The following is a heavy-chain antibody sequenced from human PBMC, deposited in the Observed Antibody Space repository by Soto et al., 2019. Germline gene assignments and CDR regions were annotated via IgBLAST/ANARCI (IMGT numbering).Heavy chain of an antibody. J-gene: IGHJ5*02. CDR1: GFTFSDYY. V-gene: IGHV3-11*01. CDR3: ARRPDTYYYDSSGYEPA. D-gene: IGHD3-22*01. Sequence: PGGSLRLSCAASGFTFSDYYMSWIRQAPGKGLEWVSYISSSGSTIYYADSVKGRFTISRDNAKNSLYLQMNSLRAEDTAVYYCARRPDTYYYDSSGYEPAWGQGTLVTVSS. CDR2: ISSSGSTI.